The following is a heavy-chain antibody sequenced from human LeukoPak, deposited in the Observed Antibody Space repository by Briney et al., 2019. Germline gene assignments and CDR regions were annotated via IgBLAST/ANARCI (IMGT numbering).Heavy chain of an antibody. D-gene: IGHD6-13*01. Sequence: PGGSLRLSCAASGFTFDDHSMNWVRQAPGKGLEWVSSISSYSNYIYYADSVKGRFTISRDNARNSLSLQMNSLRDEDTGVYYCARGVAAVAPDNWFDSWGQGALVTVSS. CDR3: ARGVAAVAPDNWFDS. V-gene: IGHV3-21*01. J-gene: IGHJ5*01. CDR2: ISSYSNYI. CDR1: GFTFDDHS.